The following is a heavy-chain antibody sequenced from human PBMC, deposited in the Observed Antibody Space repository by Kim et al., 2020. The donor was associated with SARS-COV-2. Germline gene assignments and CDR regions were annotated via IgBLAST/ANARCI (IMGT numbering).Heavy chain of an antibody. D-gene: IGHD3-10*01. CDR3: ARDLYYYGSGAIPDY. Sequence: ASVKVSCKASGYTFTSYAMHWVRQAPGQRLEWMGWINAGNGNTKYSQKFQGRVTITRDTSASTAYMELSSLRSEDTAVYYCARDLYYYGSGAIPDYWGQGTLVTVSS. J-gene: IGHJ4*02. CDR2: INAGNGNT. V-gene: IGHV1-3*01. CDR1: GYTFTSYA.